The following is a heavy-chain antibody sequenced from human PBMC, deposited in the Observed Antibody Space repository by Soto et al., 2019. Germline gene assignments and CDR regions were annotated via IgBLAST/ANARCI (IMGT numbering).Heavy chain of an antibody. V-gene: IGHV3-23*01. D-gene: IGHD3-22*01. CDR1: GFTFNNYG. Sequence: EGQLLESGGGLVQPGGSLRVFCVASGFTFNNYGMNWVRQAPGKGLEWVASISGGGGSANEADSVKERLTISRDNSKNTVFLQTNRLRAEDTAVSYCAKWSAWMIEVASFFDPWGQGTLVTVS. J-gene: IGHJ5*02. CDR3: AKWSAWMIEVASFFDP. CDR2: ISGGGGSA.